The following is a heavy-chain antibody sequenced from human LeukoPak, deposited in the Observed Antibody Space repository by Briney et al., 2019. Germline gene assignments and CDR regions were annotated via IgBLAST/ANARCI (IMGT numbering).Heavy chain of an antibody. J-gene: IGHJ4*02. CDR1: GGSISSGGYY. CDR2: IYQSGST. V-gene: IGHV4-30-2*01. Sequence: SETLSLTCTVSGGSISSGGYYWSWIRQPPGKGLEWIGYIYQSGSTYYNPSLKSRVTISVDTSKNQFSLKLSSVTAADTAMYYCARHLTVGTTNCPFDYWGQGTLVTVSS. CDR3: ARHLTVGTTNCPFDY. D-gene: IGHD1-26*01.